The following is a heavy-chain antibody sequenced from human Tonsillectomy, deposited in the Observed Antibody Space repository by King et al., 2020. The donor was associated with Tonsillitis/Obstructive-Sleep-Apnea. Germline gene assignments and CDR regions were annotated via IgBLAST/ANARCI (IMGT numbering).Heavy chain of an antibody. Sequence: QLQESGPGLVKPSETLSLTCTVSGGSISSSSYYWGWISQPPAKGLVWIGSIYYRGSTYYNPSLNSRVTISLDTSKNQFSLKLSSLTAADTAVYYCARYIAAAGTFDYWGQGTLVTVSS. V-gene: IGHV4-39*01. CDR3: ARYIAAAGTFDY. D-gene: IGHD6-13*01. CDR2: IYYRGST. CDR1: GGSISSSSYY. J-gene: IGHJ4*02.